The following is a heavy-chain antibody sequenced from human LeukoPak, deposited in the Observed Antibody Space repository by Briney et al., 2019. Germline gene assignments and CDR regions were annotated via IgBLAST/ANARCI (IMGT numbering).Heavy chain of an antibody. CDR2: IYSGGST. CDR1: GFTVSSNY. J-gene: IGHJ6*02. D-gene: IGHD4-23*01. V-gene: IGHV3-53*04. Sequence: GGSLRLSCAASGFTVSSNYMSWVRQAPGKGLEWVSVIYSGGSTYYADSVKGRFTISRHNSKNTLYLQMNSLRAEDTAVYYCARAGVTPHYYYGMDVWGQGTTVTVSS. CDR3: ARAGVTPHYYYGMDV.